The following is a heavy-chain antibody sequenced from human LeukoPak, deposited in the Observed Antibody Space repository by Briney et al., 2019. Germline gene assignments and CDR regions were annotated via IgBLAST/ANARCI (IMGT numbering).Heavy chain of an antibody. CDR3: ARDPGVGQQLGYFDY. CDR1: GYTFTSYG. J-gene: IGHJ4*02. Sequence: GASVKVSCKASGYTFTSYGISWVRQAPGQGPEWMGWISAYNGNTNYAQKLQGRVTMTTDTSTSTAYMELRSLRSDDTAVYYCARDPGVGQQLGYFDYWGQGTLVTVSS. V-gene: IGHV1-18*01. D-gene: IGHD6-13*01. CDR2: ISAYNGNT.